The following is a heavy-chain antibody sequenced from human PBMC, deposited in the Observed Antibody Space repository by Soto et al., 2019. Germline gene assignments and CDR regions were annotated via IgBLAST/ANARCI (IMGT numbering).Heavy chain of an antibody. D-gene: IGHD3-3*01. J-gene: IGHJ4*02. V-gene: IGHV3-23*01. CDR2: ISGSDGKT. CDR1: GSSFGSYA. Sequence: PGGSLRLSCAASGSSFGSYALSWVRQAPGKGLEWVSTISGSDGKTFYADSVKGRFSISRDTSQNTLYLQMDSLRADDTAIYYCARWSYLDYWGQGT. CDR3: ARWSYLDY.